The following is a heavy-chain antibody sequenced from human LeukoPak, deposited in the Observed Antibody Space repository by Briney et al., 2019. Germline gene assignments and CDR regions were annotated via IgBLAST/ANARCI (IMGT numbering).Heavy chain of an antibody. CDR1: GGSFSGYY. CDR3: ASQGGGRYSPIDP. Sequence: ASETLSLTCAVYGGSFSGYYWSWIRQPPGKGLEWIGEINHSGSTNYNPSLKSRVTISVDTSKNQFSLKLSSVTAADTAVYYCASQGGGRYSPIDPWGQGTLVTVSS. D-gene: IGHD1-26*01. CDR2: INHSGST. J-gene: IGHJ5*02. V-gene: IGHV4-34*01.